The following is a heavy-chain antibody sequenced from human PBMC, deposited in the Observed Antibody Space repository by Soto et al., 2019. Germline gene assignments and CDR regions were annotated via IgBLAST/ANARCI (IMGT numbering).Heavy chain of an antibody. CDR3: ARDSPSPGLNYEVWSGYPLYYYYYGMDV. V-gene: IGHV1-18*01. Sequence: AAVQVSCQDSVYTFTSYGISWVRQAPGQGREWMGLISAYNGNTNYAQKLQGRVTMTTDTSTSTAYMELRSLRSDDTAVYYCARDSPSPGLNYEVWSGYPLYYYYYGMDVWGQGTTVTVSS. CDR2: ISAYNGNT. J-gene: IGHJ6*02. CDR1: VYTFTSYG. D-gene: IGHD3-3*01.